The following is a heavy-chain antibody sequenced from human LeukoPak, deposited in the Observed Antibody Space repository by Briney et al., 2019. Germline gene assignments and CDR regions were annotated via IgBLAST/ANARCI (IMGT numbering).Heavy chain of an antibody. J-gene: IGHJ5*02. V-gene: IGHV1-18*01. Sequence: GASVRVSYRASGYTFTIYGVSWVRQAPGQGLEWMGWISAYNGNTNYTQKLQGRVTMTTDTSTSTAYMEVRSLRSDDTAVYYCARDSMDYYGSGSYRLVAEMKGFWFDRWGQGTLVTVSS. D-gene: IGHD3-10*01. CDR2: ISAYNGNT. CDR1: GYTFTIYG. CDR3: ARDSMDYYGSGSYRLVAEMKGFWFDR.